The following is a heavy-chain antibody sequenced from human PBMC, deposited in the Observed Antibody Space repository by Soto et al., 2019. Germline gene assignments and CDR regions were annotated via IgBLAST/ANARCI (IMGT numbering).Heavy chain of an antibody. CDR2: IWYDGSNK. J-gene: IGHJ4*02. V-gene: IGHV3-33*01. CDR1: GFTFSSYG. Sequence: GGSLRLSCAASGFTFSSYGMHWVRQAPGKGLEWVAVIWYDGSNKYYADSVKGRFTISRDNSKNTLYLQMNSLRAEDTAVYYCAREVVPYYFDYWGQGTLVTVSS. CDR3: AREVVPYYFDY.